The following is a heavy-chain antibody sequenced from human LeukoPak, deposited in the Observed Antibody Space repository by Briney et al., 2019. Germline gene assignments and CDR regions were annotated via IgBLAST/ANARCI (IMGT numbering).Heavy chain of an antibody. CDR2: ISAYNGNT. CDR1: GYTFTSYG. D-gene: IGHD2-2*01. Sequence: GASVKVSCKXSGYTFTSYGISWVRQAPGQGLEWMGWISAYNGNTNYAQKLQGRVTMTTDTSTSTAYMELRSLRSDDTAVYYCARDRPCSSTSCYGWFDPWGQGTLVTVSS. J-gene: IGHJ5*02. CDR3: ARDRPCSSTSCYGWFDP. V-gene: IGHV1-18*01.